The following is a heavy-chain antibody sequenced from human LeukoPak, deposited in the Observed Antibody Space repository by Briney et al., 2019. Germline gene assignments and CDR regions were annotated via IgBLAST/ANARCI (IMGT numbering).Heavy chain of an antibody. CDR2: IYTSGST. V-gene: IGHV4-61*02. CDR3: ARLGYGGNWNY. D-gene: IGHD4-23*01. J-gene: IGHJ4*02. CDR1: GGSISSGSYY. Sequence: PSQTLSLTCTVSGGSISSGSYYWSWIRQPAGKGLEWIGRIYTSGSTNYNPSLKSRVTISVDTSKNQFSLKLSSVTAADTAVYYCARLGYGGNWNYWGQGTLVTVSS.